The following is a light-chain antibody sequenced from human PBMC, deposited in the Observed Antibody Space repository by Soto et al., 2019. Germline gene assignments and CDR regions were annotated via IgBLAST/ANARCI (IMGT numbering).Light chain of an antibody. V-gene: IGLV2-14*01. CDR3: ASSTSDSLYV. CDR1: SSDVGGNKY. Sequence: ALAQPASVSGSPGQSITISCTGTSSDVGGNKYVSWYQQYPGKVPKLLINKVTNRPSGVSYRFSGSKSGNTASLTISALLAEDEADYFCASSTSDSLYVFGTGTKVTVL. J-gene: IGLJ1*01. CDR2: KVT.